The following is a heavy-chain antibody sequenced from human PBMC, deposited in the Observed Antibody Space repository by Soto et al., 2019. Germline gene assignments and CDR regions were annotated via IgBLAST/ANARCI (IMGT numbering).Heavy chain of an antibody. J-gene: IGHJ5*02. V-gene: IGHV1-69*01. CDR3: AMKYCSSTSCVGPLWFDP. D-gene: IGHD2-2*01. CDR1: GGPFISYA. CDR2: IIPIFGTA. Sequence: GXSVKVSCKASGGPFISYAIIWVRLAPGQGLEWMGGIIPIFGTANYAQKFQGRVTITADESTSTAYMELSSLRSEDTAVYYCAMKYCSSTSCVGPLWFDPWGQGTLVTVSS.